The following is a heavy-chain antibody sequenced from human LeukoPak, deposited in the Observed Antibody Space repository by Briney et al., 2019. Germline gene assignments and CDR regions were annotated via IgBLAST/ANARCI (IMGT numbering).Heavy chain of an antibody. J-gene: IGHJ4*02. D-gene: IGHD6-19*01. V-gene: IGHV5-51*01. CDR2: IYPGDSDT. CDR3: ARHVRYSSGGPTIDY. CDR1: GYTFTASW. Sequence: GESLKISCKTSGYTFTASWIGWVRQTPGKGLEWIGLIYPGDSDTTYSPSFQGQVTISADKSISTAYLHWISLKASDTAMYYCARHVRYSSGGPTIDYWGQGTLVTVSS.